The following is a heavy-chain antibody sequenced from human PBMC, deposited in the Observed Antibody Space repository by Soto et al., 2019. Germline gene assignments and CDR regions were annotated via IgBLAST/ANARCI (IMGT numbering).Heavy chain of an antibody. CDR3: ARDRLMATAGTARHYFGLDV. Sequence: GASVKVSCKASGYTFNRYYMHWVRQAPGPGLEWMGWISPHTGGTTYAQKFQGRVTMTRDTSVSTAFMELSRLGSDDTAVYYCARDRLMATAGTARHYFGLDVWGQGTTVTVSS. J-gene: IGHJ6*02. CDR2: ISPHTGGT. V-gene: IGHV1-2*02. D-gene: IGHD5-18*01. CDR1: GYTFNRYY.